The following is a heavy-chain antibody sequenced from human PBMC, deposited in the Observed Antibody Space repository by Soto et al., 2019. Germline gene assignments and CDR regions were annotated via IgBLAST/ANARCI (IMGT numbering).Heavy chain of an antibody. D-gene: IGHD6-19*01. Sequence: QVQLVESGGGVVQPGRSLRLSCAASGFTFSSYAMHWVRQAPGKGLEWVAVISYDGSNKYYADSVKGRFTISRDNSKNTLYLQMNSLRAEDTAVYYCARSIAVAGTGSRNFDCWGQGTLVTVSS. CDR2: ISYDGSNK. CDR1: GFTFSSYA. V-gene: IGHV3-30-3*01. CDR3: ARSIAVAGTGSRNFDC. J-gene: IGHJ4*02.